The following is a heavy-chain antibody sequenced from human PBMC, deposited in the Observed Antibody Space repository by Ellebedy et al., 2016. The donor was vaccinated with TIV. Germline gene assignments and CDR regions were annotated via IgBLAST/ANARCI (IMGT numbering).Heavy chain of an antibody. CDR1: GFTFTDYT. D-gene: IGHD5-24*01. CDR3: ASSRDGYYDY. CDR2: ISSSSSYI. V-gene: IGHV3-21*01. J-gene: IGHJ4*02. Sequence: GESLKISCVASGFTFTDYTMNWVRQAPGKGLEWVSSISSSSSYIYYADSVKGRFTISRDNAKNSLYLQMNSLRAEDTAVYYCASSRDGYYDYWGQGTLVTVSS.